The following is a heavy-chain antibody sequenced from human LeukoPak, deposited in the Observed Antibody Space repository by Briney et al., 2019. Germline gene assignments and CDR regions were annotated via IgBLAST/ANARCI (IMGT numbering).Heavy chain of an antibody. CDR2: IIPIFGIA. D-gene: IGHD2-8*01. J-gene: IGHJ2*01. Sequence: ASVKVSCKASGGTFSSYAISWVRQAPGQGLEWMGRIIPIFGIANYAQKFQGRVTITADKSTSTAYMELSSLRSEDTAVYYCASRCTNGVCTDWYFDLWGRGTLVTVSS. CDR1: GGTFSSYA. CDR3: ASRCTNGVCTDWYFDL. V-gene: IGHV1-69*04.